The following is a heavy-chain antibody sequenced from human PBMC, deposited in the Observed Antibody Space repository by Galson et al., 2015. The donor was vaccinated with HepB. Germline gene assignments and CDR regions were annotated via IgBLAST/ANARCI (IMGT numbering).Heavy chain of an antibody. J-gene: IGHJ3*02. D-gene: IGHD2-8*01. CDR3: VREDDAEKAFDI. V-gene: IGHV3-21*01. Sequence: SLRLSCAASGFTFSTYTINWVRQAPGKGLEWVSSISSSYIYYADSVKGRFTLSRDNAKNSLHLQMDSLIAEDTAVYYCVREDDAEKAFDIWGQGTMDTVSS. CDR1: GFTFSTYT. CDR2: ISSSYI.